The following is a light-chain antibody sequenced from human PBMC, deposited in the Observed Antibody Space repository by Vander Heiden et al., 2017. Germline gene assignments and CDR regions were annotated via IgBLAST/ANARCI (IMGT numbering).Light chain of an antibody. CDR3: QQYNNWASLLT. Sequence: EIVMTQSPATLSVSPGERATLSCRASQSVSSNLAWYQQKPGQAPRLLIYGASTRATGIPARFSGSGSGTEFTLTIRSLQSEDFAVYYCQQYNNWASLLTFGGWTKVEIK. J-gene: IGKJ4*01. CDR2: GAS. CDR1: QSVSSN. V-gene: IGKV3-15*01.